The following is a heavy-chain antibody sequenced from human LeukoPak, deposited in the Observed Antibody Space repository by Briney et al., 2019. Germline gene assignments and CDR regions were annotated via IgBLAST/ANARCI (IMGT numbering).Heavy chain of an antibody. V-gene: IGHV1-2*06. CDR3: ASHDDFWSGYSGAYYYYGMDV. J-gene: IGHJ6*02. D-gene: IGHD3-3*01. CDR1: GYTFTGYY. CDR2: INPNSRGT. Sequence: ASVKVSCKASGYTFTGYYMHWVRQAPGQGLEWMGRINPNSRGTNYAQKFQGRVTMTRDTSISTAYMELSRLRSDDTAVYYCASHDDFWSGYSGAYYYYGMDVWGQGPTVTVSS.